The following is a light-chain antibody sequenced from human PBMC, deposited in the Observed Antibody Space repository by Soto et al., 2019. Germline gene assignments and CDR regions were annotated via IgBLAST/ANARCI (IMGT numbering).Light chain of an antibody. CDR2: GAS. V-gene: IGKV3-20*01. Sequence: EIVLTQSPGTLPLSPGERATLSCRASQTVTSNYLAWYQQKPGQAPRLLIFGASGRSTGVPDRFSGSGSGTDFTLTISRLEPEDSAVYYCQQYGSSPWTFGQGTKVEI. J-gene: IGKJ1*01. CDR3: QQYGSSPWT. CDR1: QTVTSNY.